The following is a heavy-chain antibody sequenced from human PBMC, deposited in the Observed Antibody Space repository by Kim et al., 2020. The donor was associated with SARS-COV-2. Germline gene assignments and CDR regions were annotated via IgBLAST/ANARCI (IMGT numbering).Heavy chain of an antibody. V-gene: IGHV3-33*01. CDR3: ARVGYCSSTSCYLRGMDV. J-gene: IGHJ6*02. CDR1: GFTFSSYG. CDR2: IWYDGSNK. Sequence: GGSLRLSCAASGFTFSSYGMHWVRQAPGKGLEWVAVIWYDGSNKYYADSVKGRFTISRDNSKNTLYMQMNSLRAEDTAVYYCARVGYCSSTSCYLRGMDVWGQGTTVTVSS. D-gene: IGHD2-2*01.